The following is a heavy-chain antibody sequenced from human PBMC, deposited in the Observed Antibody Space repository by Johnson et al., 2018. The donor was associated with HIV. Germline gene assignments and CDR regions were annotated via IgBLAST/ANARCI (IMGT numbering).Heavy chain of an antibody. V-gene: IGHV3-15*01. D-gene: IGHD2-2*01. CDR2: IKRKTDGGTT. CDR1: GFSFSNAW. CDR3: TTDPPSWYGDFDI. J-gene: IGHJ3*02. Sequence: VQLVESGGGLVKPGGSLRLSCAASGFSFSNAWMSWVRQAPGKGLEWVGRIKRKTDGGTTDYAAPVKGRFTMSRDDSKNTLYLQMNSLKTEDTAVYYCTTDPPSWYGDFDIWGQGTMVTVSS.